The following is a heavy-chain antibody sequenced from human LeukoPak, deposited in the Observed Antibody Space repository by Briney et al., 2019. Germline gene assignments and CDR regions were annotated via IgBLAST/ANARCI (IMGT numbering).Heavy chain of an antibody. CDR1: GFTFSSYA. CDR2: TSGSGGST. V-gene: IGHV3-23*01. D-gene: IGHD3-22*01. J-gene: IGHJ4*02. Sequence: GGSLRLSCAASGFTFSSYAMSWVRQAPGKGLEWVSATSGSGGSTYYADSVKGRFTISRDNSKNTLYLQMNSLRAEDTAVYYCAKVGRDYYDSSGYYCNYWGQGALVTVSS. CDR3: AKVGRDYYDSSGYYCNY.